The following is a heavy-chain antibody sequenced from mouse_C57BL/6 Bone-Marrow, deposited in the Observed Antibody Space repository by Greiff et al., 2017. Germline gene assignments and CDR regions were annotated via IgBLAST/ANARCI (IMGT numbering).Heavy chain of an antibody. Sequence: VQLQQPGAELVRPGSSVKLSCKASGYTFTSYWMDWVKQRPGQGLEWIGNIYPSDSETHYNQKFKYKATLTVDKSSSTAYMQLSSLTSEDSAVYYCARGGLDYFDYWGQGTTLTVSS. CDR1: GYTFTSYW. V-gene: IGHV1-61*01. J-gene: IGHJ2*01. CDR2: IYPSDSET. D-gene: IGHD2-2*01. CDR3: ARGGLDYFDY.